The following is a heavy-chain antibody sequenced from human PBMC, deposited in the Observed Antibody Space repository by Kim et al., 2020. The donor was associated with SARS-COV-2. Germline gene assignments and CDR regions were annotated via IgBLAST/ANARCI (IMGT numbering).Heavy chain of an antibody. Sequence: ADSVKGRFTISRDNSRNTLYLQMNSLRAEGTAVYYCAKDTTAMARGWFDPWGQGTLVTVSS. V-gene: IGHV3-23*01. J-gene: IGHJ5*02. CDR3: AKDTTAMARGWFDP. D-gene: IGHD5-18*01.